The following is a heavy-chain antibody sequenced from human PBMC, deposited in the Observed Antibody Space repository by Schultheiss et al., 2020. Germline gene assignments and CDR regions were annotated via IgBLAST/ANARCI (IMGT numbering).Heavy chain of an antibody. Sequence: SQTLSLTCTVSGGSVSSGSYYWSWIRQPPGKGLEWIGEINHSGSTNYNPSLKSRVTISVDTSKNQFSLQLNSVTPEDTAVYYCARERRWHSSGWYGIDYWGEGTLVNVCS. CDR2: INHSGST. J-gene: IGHJ4*02. CDR3: ARERRWHSSGWYGIDY. CDR1: GGSVSSGSYY. V-gene: IGHV4-39*07. D-gene: IGHD6-19*01.